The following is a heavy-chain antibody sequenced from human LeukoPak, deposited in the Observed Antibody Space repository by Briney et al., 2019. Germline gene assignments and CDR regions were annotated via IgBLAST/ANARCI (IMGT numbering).Heavy chain of an antibody. CDR2: IKSKTDGGTT. CDR1: GLTLSNAW. D-gene: IGHD2-2*01. CDR3: TTADCSSTSCYEGYFDY. J-gene: IGHJ4*02. V-gene: IGHV3-15*01. Sequence: PGGSLRLSCAAAGLTLSNAWMSWVRQAPGKGREWVGRIKSKTDGGTTDYAAPVKARFTISRDDSKNTLYLQMNSLKTEDTAVYYCTTADCSSTSCYEGYFDYWGQGTLVTVSS.